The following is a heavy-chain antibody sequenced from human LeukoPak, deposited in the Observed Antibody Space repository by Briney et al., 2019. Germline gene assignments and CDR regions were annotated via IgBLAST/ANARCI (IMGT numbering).Heavy chain of an antibody. V-gene: IGHV4-39*02. CDR2: IYYSGST. D-gene: IGHD6-13*01. CDR1: GGSISSSSYY. CDR3: ARDQSAAAEIDY. J-gene: IGHJ4*02. Sequence: SETLSLTCTVSGGSISSSSYYWGWIRQPPGKGLEWIGSIYYSGSTYYNPSLKSRVTISVDTSKNQFSLKLSSVTAADTAVYYCARDQSAAAEIDYWGQGTLVTVSS.